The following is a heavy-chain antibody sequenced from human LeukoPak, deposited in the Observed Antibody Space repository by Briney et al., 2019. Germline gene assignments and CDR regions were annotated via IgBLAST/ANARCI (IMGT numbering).Heavy chain of an antibody. CDR1: GYTFTGYY. V-gene: IGHV1-46*01. CDR3: ARAAVLRYFDWLSILDY. Sequence: GASVKVSCKASGYTFTGYYMHWVRQAPGQGLEWMGIINPSGGSTSYAQKFQGRVTMTRDMSTSTVYMELSSLRSEDTAVYYCARAAVLRYFDWLSILDYWGQGTLVTVSS. D-gene: IGHD3-9*01. J-gene: IGHJ4*02. CDR2: INPSGGST.